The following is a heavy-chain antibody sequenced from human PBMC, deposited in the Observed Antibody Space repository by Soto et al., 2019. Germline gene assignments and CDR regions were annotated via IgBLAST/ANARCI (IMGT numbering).Heavy chain of an antibody. J-gene: IGHJ4*02. D-gene: IGHD6-19*01. CDR1: GDSVSSNTAA. CDR2: TYYRSNWRH. V-gene: IGHV6-1*01. CDR3: ARGVAGTAFDL. Sequence: SQTLSLTCAISGDSVSSNTAAWNWIRSSPSRGLEWRGRTYYRSNWRHDYAVSVKSRITVNPDTSKNHFSLQLNSVTPDDTAVYYCARGVAGTAFDLWGQGTLVTVSS.